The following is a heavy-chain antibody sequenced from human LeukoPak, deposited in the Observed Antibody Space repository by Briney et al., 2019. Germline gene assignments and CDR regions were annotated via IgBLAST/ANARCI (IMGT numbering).Heavy chain of an antibody. CDR3: ARDRGANYYGSLNLFDH. Sequence: PGRSLRLSCAASGFTFTNYWMSWVRQAPGKGLEWVANIKEDGIEKHYVDSVRGRFTISRDNAKNSLNLQMNSLRAEDTAVYYCARDRGANYYGSLNLFDHWGQGTLVTVSS. CDR1: GFTFTNYW. D-gene: IGHD3-10*01. V-gene: IGHV3-7*01. J-gene: IGHJ4*02. CDR2: IKEDGIEK.